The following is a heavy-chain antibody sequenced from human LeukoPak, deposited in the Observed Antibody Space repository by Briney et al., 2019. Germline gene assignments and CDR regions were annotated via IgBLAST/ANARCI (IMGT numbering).Heavy chain of an antibody. CDR3: ARLSQQTFDI. CDR1: GYTFTTYY. V-gene: IGHV1-46*01. J-gene: IGHJ3*02. CDR2: IDPSGGST. Sequence: GASVKVSCKASGYTFTTYYMHWVRQAPGQGLEWMGIIDPSGGSTSYAQKFQGRVTMTRDTSTSTVYMELSSLRSDDTAVYYCARLSQQTFDIGGQGTLVTVSS.